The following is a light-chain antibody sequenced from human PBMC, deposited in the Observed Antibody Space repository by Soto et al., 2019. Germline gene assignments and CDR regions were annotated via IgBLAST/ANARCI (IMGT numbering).Light chain of an antibody. CDR2: AAS. CDR1: QGIYDW. Sequence: DIQMTQSPSSVSAYVGDSVTITCRASQGIYDWVAWYQQKPGKAPKLLISAASSIQSGVPSRFNGSGSGTDFSLTISSLQSEDFATYYCQQAFSFPFTFGPGTKVDIK. V-gene: IGKV1-12*01. J-gene: IGKJ3*01. CDR3: QQAFSFPFT.